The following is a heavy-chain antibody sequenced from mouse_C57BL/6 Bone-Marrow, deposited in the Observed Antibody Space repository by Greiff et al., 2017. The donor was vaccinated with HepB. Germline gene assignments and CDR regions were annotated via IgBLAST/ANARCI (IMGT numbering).Heavy chain of an antibody. CDR3: ARGYYGRATLRGYAMDY. J-gene: IGHJ4*01. V-gene: IGHV1-81*01. D-gene: IGHD1-1*01. CDR2: IYPRSGNT. CDR1: GYTFTSYG. Sequence: VQLQQSGAELARPGASVKLSCKASGYTFTSYGISWVKQRTGQGLEWIGEIYPRSGNTYYNEKFKGKATLTADKSSSTAYMELRSLTSEDSAVYYCARGYYGRATLRGYAMDYWGQGTSVTVSS.